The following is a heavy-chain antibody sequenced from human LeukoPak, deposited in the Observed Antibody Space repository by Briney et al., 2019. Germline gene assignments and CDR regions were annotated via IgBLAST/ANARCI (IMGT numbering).Heavy chain of an antibody. CDR1: GGSISNYY. D-gene: IGHD5-18*01. Sequence: PSETLSLTCTVSGGSISNYYWNWIRQPPGKVLEWIGYIYYSGSTNYNPSLKSRVTISVDLSKNQFSLKLSSVTAADTAVYYCARTTEGGYTYDYFYYYYMDVWGKGTTVTISS. CDR2: IYYSGST. CDR3: ARTTEGGYTYDYFYYYYMDV. V-gene: IGHV4-59*01. J-gene: IGHJ6*03.